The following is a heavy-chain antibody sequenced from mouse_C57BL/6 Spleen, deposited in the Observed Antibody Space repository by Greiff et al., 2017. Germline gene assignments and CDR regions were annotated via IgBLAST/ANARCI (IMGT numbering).Heavy chain of an antibody. CDR1: GYAFSSSW. D-gene: IGHD1-1*01. J-gene: IGHJ1*03. Sequence: VKLQESGPELVKPGASVKISCKASGYAFSSSWMNWVKQRPGKGLEWIGRIYPGDGDTNYNGKFKGKATLTADKSSSTAYMQLSSLTSEDSAVYFCAREGYYYGSSYYWYFDVWGTGTTVTVSS. CDR3: AREGYYYGSSYYWYFDV. CDR2: IYPGDGDT. V-gene: IGHV1-82*01.